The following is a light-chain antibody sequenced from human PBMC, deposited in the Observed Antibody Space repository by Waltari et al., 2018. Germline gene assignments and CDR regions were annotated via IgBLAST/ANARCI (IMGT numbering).Light chain of an antibody. J-gene: IGLJ2*01. V-gene: IGLV3-25*03. CDR1: ELADKY. CDR2: RNT. Sequence: SPGLTQPPSVSVSPGQTAIITCSGDELADKYIYWFQQQSGQAPVVVIRRNTGRPSGIPERFSASDSGTTGTLVISGVQAEDEADYYCQSADDSGNHVLFGGGTRLTVL. CDR3: QSADDSGNHVL.